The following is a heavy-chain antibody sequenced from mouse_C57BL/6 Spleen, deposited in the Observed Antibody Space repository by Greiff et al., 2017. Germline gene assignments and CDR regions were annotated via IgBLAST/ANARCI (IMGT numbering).Heavy chain of an antibody. CDR1: GYSITSGYY. Sequence: EVQLQESGPGLVKPSQSLSLTCSVTGYSITSGYYWNWIRQFPGNKLEWMGYISYDGSNNYNPSLKNRISITRDTSKNQFFLKLNSVTTEDTATYYCANLYGYDGWYFDVWGTGTTVTVAS. CDR2: ISYDGSN. D-gene: IGHD2-2*01. CDR3: ANLYGYDGWYFDV. V-gene: IGHV3-6*01. J-gene: IGHJ1*03.